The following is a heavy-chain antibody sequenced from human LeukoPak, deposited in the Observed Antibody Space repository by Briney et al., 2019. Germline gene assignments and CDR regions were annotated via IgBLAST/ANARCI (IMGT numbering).Heavy chain of an antibody. CDR2: NNPNSGGT. CDR3: AREEVPAAIPVFGY. CDR1: GYTFTGYY. J-gene: IGHJ4*02. Sequence: ASVKVSCKASGYTFTGYYMHWVRQAPGQGLEWMGWNNPNSGGTNYAQKFQGRVTMTRDTSISTAYMELSRLRSDDTAVYYCAREEVPAAIPVFGYWGQGTLVTVSS. V-gene: IGHV1-2*02. D-gene: IGHD2-2*02.